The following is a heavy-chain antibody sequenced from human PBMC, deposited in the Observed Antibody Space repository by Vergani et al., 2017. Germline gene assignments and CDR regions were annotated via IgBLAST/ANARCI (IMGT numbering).Heavy chain of an antibody. V-gene: IGHV4-39*07. CDR2: IYTSGST. Sequence: QLQLQESGPGLVKPSETLSLTCTVSGGSISSSSYYWGWIRQPPGKGLEWIGSIYTSGSTNYNPSLKSRVTMSVDTSKNQFSLKLSSVTAADTAVYYCARVPRVPAAFYFDYWGQGTLVTVSS. CDR1: GGSISSSSYY. CDR3: ARVPRVPAAFYFDY. D-gene: IGHD2-2*01. J-gene: IGHJ4*02.